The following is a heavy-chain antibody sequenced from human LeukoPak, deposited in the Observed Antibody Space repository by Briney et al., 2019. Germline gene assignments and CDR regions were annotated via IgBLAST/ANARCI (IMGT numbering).Heavy chain of an antibody. CDR1: GYSFTSDG. Sequence: ASVTVSCTASGYSFTSDGIGWGRQAPGQGLEWMGWISGFNDDTNYVQKFQGRVTMTTDTSTSTAYMELRSLRSDDTAVYYCARDTYSDYVYDYWGQATLVTVSS. CDR2: ISGFNDDT. CDR3: ARDTYSDYVYDY. D-gene: IGHD4-11*01. J-gene: IGHJ4*02. V-gene: IGHV1-18*04.